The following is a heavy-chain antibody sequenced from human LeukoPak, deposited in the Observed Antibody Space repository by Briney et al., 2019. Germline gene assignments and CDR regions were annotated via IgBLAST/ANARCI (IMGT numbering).Heavy chain of an antibody. CDR2: IKEDGSEK. Sequence: GGSLRLSCGASGFIFSDYWMSWVRQAPGKGLEWVAQIKEDGSEKYYIDSVKGRFIISRDNAKTLMYLQMDSLRPEDTAVYYCARDKPAYYGSGSHFDYWGQGTLVTVSS. V-gene: IGHV3-7*01. J-gene: IGHJ4*02. CDR3: ARDKPAYYGSGSHFDY. CDR1: GFIFSDYW. D-gene: IGHD3-10*01.